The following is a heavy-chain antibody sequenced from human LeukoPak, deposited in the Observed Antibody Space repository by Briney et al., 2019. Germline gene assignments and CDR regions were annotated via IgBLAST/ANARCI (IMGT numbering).Heavy chain of an antibody. J-gene: IGHJ4*02. Sequence: SETLSLTCDVSGGSVTSTNWWTWVRQPPGKGLEWIGEFHLDGRTNYNPSLKSRLIMSVDLPENHICMKLTSVTAAGTGVYYCAREGGFYRPLDYSGQGTLVTVS. CDR1: GGSVTSTNW. D-gene: IGHD3-3*01. CDR3: AREGGFYRPLDY. V-gene: IGHV4-4*02. CDR2: FHLDGRT.